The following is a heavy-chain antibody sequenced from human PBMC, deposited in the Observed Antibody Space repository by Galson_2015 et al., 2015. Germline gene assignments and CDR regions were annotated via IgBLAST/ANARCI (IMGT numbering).Heavy chain of an antibody. V-gene: IGHV3-23*01. CDR1: GFTLSSYA. CDR3: AKDPNGDYVGAFDF. Sequence: SLRLSCAASGFTLSSYAIHWVRQAPGKGLEWVSVTTGGGGRTYYSDSVKGRFTISRDNSKNTLYLQLNSLRAEDTAVYYCAKDPNGDYVGAFDFWGQGTMVTVSS. D-gene: IGHD4-17*01. J-gene: IGHJ3*01. CDR2: TTGGGGRT.